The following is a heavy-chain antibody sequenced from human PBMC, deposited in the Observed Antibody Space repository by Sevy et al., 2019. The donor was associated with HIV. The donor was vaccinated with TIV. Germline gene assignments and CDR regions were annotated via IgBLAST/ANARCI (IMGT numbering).Heavy chain of an antibody. D-gene: IGHD2-8*02. CDR3: AKRRVQSGLSGGGANYGMDV. CDR1: GFPFSSYA. Sequence: GESLKISCAASGFPFSSYAMSWVRQAPGRGLEWVSTLIGGGRRTYYADSVTGRFIISRDNSRNTLYLQMNSLRAEDTAIYCCAKRRVQSGLSGGGANYGMDVCGRGTTVTVSS. J-gene: IGHJ6*02. CDR2: LIGGGRRT. V-gene: IGHV3-23*01.